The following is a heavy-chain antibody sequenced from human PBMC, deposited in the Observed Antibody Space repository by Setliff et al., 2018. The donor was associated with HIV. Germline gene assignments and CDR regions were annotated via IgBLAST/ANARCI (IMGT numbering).Heavy chain of an antibody. D-gene: IGHD3-16*01. CDR2: INPYNANT. CDR1: GYTFTSYG. V-gene: IGHV1-18*01. CDR3: ARVWPDYLYGMDV. Sequence: ASVKVSCKASGYTFTSYGISWVRQAPGQGLEWMGWINPYNANTNYGQKFQGRVTLTTDTSTRTAYMELRRLRSDDTALYYCARVWPDYLYGMDVWGQGTTVTVSS. J-gene: IGHJ6*02.